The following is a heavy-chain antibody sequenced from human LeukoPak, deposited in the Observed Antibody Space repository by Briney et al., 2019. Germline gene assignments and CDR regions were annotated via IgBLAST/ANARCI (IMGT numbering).Heavy chain of an antibody. CDR2: ISSSSSSYI. Sequence: PGGSLRLSCAASGFTFSTYTINWVRQAPGKGLEWVSSISSSSSSYIYYADSVKGRFTISRDNAKNSLYLQMNSLRAEDTAVYYCARDISMLRGVIGAFDIWGQGTMVTVSS. J-gene: IGHJ3*02. V-gene: IGHV3-21*01. CDR3: ARDISMLRGVIGAFDI. CDR1: GFTFSTYT. D-gene: IGHD3-10*01.